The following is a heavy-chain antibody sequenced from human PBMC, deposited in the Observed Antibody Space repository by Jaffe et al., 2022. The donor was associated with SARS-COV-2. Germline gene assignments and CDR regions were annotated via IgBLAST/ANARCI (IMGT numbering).Heavy chain of an antibody. Sequence: QVQLVESGGGVVQPGRSLRLSCAASGFTFSSYGMHWVRQAPGKGLEWVAVIWYDGSNKYYADSVKGRFTISRDNSKNTLYLQMNSLRAEDTAVYYCARERGSGYYYVDYWGQGTLVTVSS. J-gene: IGHJ4*02. CDR1: GFTFSSYG. D-gene: IGHD3-22*01. CDR2: IWYDGSNK. CDR3: ARERGSGYYYVDY. V-gene: IGHV3-33*01.